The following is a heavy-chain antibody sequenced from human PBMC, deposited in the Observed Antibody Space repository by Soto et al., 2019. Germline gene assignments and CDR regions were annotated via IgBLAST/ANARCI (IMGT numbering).Heavy chain of an antibody. CDR3: ARDSYDFWSGYPGFSDY. CDR1: GFTFSSYS. V-gene: IGHV3-48*02. D-gene: IGHD3-3*01. Sequence: GGSLRLSCAASGFTFSSYSMNWVRQAPGKGLEWVSYISSSSSTIYYADSVKGRFTISRDNAKNSLYLQMNSLRDEDTAVYYCARDSYDFWSGYPGFSDYWGQGTLVTVSS. J-gene: IGHJ4*02. CDR2: ISSSSSTI.